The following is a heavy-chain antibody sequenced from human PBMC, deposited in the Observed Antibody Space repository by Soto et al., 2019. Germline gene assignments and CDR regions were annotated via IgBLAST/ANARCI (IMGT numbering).Heavy chain of an antibody. D-gene: IGHD3-10*01. CDR1: GGAFSGYY. J-gene: IGHJ5*02. Sequence: PPETLSLTCAVYGGAFSGYYWSWIRQPPGKGLEWIGEINHSGSTNYNPSLKSRVTISVDTSKNQFSLKLSSVTAADTAVYYCATRDGSGSYYKGNWFDPWGQGTLVTVSS. V-gene: IGHV4-34*01. CDR2: INHSGST. CDR3: ATRDGSGSYYKGNWFDP.